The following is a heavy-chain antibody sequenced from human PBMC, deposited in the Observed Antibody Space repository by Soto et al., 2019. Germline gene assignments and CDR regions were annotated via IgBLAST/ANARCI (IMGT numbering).Heavy chain of an antibody. CDR1: GGSISSGDHY. V-gene: IGHV4-30-4*01. CDR3: ARDTTVTDYYGMDV. CDR2: IYYSGST. Sequence: QVQLQESGPGLVKPSQTLSLTCTVSGGSISSGDHYWSWIRQPPGKGLEWIGYIYYSGSTYYNPALNSRVTISVDTSKNQFSLKLSSVTAADTAVYYCARDTTVTDYYGMDVWGQGTTVTVSS. D-gene: IGHD4-4*01. J-gene: IGHJ6*02.